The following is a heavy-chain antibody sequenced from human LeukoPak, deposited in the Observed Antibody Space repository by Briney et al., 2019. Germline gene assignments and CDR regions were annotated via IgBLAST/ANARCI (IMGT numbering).Heavy chain of an antibody. CDR1: GGSFSVYY. Sequence: SETLSLTCAVYGGSFSVYYWSWIRQPPGKGLEWIGEINHSGSTNYNPSLKSRVTISVDTSKNQFSLKLSSVAAADTAVYYCARSKIVVVVAATKRSYYFDYWGQGTLVTVSS. D-gene: IGHD2-15*01. V-gene: IGHV4-34*01. CDR2: INHSGST. J-gene: IGHJ4*02. CDR3: ARSKIVVVVAATKRSYYFDY.